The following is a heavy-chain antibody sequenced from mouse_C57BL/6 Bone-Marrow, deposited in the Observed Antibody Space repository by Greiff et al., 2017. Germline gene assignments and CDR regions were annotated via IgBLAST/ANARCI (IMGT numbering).Heavy chain of an antibody. V-gene: IGHV5-17*01. J-gene: IGHJ3*01. CDR2: ISSGSSTI. CDR1: GFTFSDYG. Sequence: EVKLMESGGGLVKPGGSLKLSCAASGFTFSDYGMHWVRQAPEKGLEWVAYISSGSSTIYYAATVKGRFTISRDNAKNILFLQMTSLRSEDTAMYYCVKYGYDEADWGQGTLVTVSA. D-gene: IGHD2-2*01. CDR3: VKYGYDEAD.